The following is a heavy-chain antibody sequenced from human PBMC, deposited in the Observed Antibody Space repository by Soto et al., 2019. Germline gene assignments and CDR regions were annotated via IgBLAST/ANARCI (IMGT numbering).Heavy chain of an antibody. D-gene: IGHD6-19*01. CDR3: AKDVAAFAFDI. CDR2: ISYDGSNK. J-gene: IGHJ3*02. V-gene: IGHV3-30*18. Sequence: GGSLSLSCAASGFTFSSYGMHWVRQAPGKGLEWVAVISYDGSNKYYADSVKGRFTISRDNSKNTLYLQMNSLRAEDTAVYYCAKDVAAFAFDIWGQGTMVTVSS. CDR1: GFTFSSYG.